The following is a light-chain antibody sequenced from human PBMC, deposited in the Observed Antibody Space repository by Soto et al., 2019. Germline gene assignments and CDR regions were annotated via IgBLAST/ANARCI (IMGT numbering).Light chain of an antibody. CDR3: QQYERYST. Sequence: IQMTQSPSTLAASVGDRVTITCRASQSISSWLAWYQQKPGKAPKLLIHKASTLESGVPSRFSGSGYGTEFTLTISGLQPEDSATYYCQQYERYSTFGQGTKV. CDR2: KAS. CDR1: QSISSW. J-gene: IGKJ1*01. V-gene: IGKV1-5*03.